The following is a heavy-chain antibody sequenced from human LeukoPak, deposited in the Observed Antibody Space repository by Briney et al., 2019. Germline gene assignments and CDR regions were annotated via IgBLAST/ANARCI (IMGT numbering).Heavy chain of an antibody. J-gene: IGHJ3*02. Sequence: SVKVSCKASGGTFSSYTISWVRQAPGQGLEWMGRIIPILGIANYAQKFQGRVTITADKSTSTAYMELSSLRSEDTAVYYCATDKAFHAFDIWGQGTMVTVSS. CDR2: IIPILGIA. V-gene: IGHV1-69*04. CDR3: ATDKAFHAFDI. CDR1: GGTFSSYT.